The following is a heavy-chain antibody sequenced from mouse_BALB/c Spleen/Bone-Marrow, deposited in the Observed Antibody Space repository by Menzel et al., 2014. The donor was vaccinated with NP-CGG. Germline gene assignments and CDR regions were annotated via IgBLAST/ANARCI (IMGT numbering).Heavy chain of an antibody. CDR3: AGEIESAMDY. J-gene: IGHJ4*01. Sequence: EVKLVESGPDLVKPSQSLSLTCTVTGYSITSGYSWHWIRQSPGNKLEWMGYIHYNGSTNYNPSLKSRISITRDTSKNQFFLQLNSVTTEDTATYFCAGEIESAMDYWGQGTSVTVSS. V-gene: IGHV3-1*02. CDR1: GYSITSGYS. CDR2: IHYNGST.